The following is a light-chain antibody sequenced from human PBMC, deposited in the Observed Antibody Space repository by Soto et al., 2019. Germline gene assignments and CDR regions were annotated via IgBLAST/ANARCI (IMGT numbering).Light chain of an antibody. Sequence: DIVLTQSPGTLSLSPGERATLSCRASQTVSSNNLAWYQQKRGQAPRLLIYGASSRAAAIPDRFRDSGSGTGFTHIISSLAPEDFAVYYCQQYGSSPFTFGPGTAVDIK. V-gene: IGKV3-20*01. CDR3: QQYGSSPFT. CDR1: QTVSSNN. CDR2: GAS. J-gene: IGKJ3*01.